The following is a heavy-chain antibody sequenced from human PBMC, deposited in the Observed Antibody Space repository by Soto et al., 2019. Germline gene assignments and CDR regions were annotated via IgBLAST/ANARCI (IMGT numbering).Heavy chain of an antibody. J-gene: IGHJ6*02. V-gene: IGHV1-69*05. CDR1: GGTFSTSA. CDR2: IMPVFPTP. D-gene: IGHD5-12*01. Sequence: VQLEQSGPEVKKPGSSVKVSCKASGGTFSTSALSWVRQAPGQGLEWMGGIMPVFPTPDYAQKFQGRVTVTSDXXTSTAYMELGGLTSDDTAVYYCARDKDRLQLGGNYYYILDVWGQGTAVTVSS. CDR3: ARDKDRLQLGGNYYYILDV.